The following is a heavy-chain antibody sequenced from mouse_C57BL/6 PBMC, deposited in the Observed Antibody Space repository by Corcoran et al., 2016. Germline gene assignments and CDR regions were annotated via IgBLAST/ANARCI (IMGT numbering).Heavy chain of an antibody. CDR2: INTYSGVP. CDR3: ARYYYDYVYWDFDV. V-gene: IGHV9-3*01. Sequence: QIQLVQSGPELKKPGETVKISCKASGYTFTTYGMSWVKQAPGKGLKWMGWINTYSGVPTYADDFKGRFAFSLETSASTAYLQINNLKNEDTATYFCARYYYDYVYWDFDVWGTGTTVTVSS. CDR1: GYTFTTYG. D-gene: IGHD2-4*01. J-gene: IGHJ1*03.